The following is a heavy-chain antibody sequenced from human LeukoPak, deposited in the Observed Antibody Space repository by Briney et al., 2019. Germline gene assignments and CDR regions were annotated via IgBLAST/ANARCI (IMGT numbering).Heavy chain of an antibody. V-gene: IGHV3-30*18. D-gene: IGHD3-22*01. CDR3: AKTHYYDSSGVPGDY. CDR1: GFTFSSYG. J-gene: IGHJ4*02. CDR2: ISHDGSNS. Sequence: GGSLRLSCAASGFTFSSYGMHWVRQAPGKGLEWVAVISHDGSNSYYADSVKGRFTISRDNSKNTLYLQMNGLRAEDTAVYYCAKTHYYDSSGVPGDYWGQGTLVTVSS.